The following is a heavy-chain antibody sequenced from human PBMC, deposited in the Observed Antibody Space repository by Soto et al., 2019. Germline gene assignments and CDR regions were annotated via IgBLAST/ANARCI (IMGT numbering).Heavy chain of an antibody. CDR3: ASLSAAGIHVPADY. CDR1: GGSFSGYY. J-gene: IGHJ4*02. Sequence: PSETLSLTCAVYGGSFSGYYWSWIRQPPGKGLEWIGEINHSGSTNYNPSLKSRVTISVDTSKNQFSLKLSSVTAADTAVYYCASLSAAGIHVPADYWCQGTLVTVSS. V-gene: IGHV4-34*01. D-gene: IGHD6-13*01. CDR2: INHSGST.